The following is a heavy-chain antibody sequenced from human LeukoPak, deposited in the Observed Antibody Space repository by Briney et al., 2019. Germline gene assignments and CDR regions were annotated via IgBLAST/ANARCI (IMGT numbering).Heavy chain of an antibody. J-gene: IGHJ4*02. CDR2: IYPRGST. CDR3: ARFSPRAMGNYLDF. Sequence: SQTLSLTCAVSGGSISSGSYSWSWTRQPPGKGLEWIGYIYPRGSTYYNPSPKSRVILSLDKSANQFSLNLSSVTAADTAVYYCARFSPRAMGNYLDFWSQGTLVTVSS. V-gene: IGHV4-30-2*01. D-gene: IGHD7-27*01. CDR1: GGSISSGSYS.